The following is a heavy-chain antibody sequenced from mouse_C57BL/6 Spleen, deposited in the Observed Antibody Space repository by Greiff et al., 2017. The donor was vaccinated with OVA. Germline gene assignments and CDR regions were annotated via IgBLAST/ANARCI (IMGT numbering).Heavy chain of an antibody. J-gene: IGHJ3*01. Sequence: VQLQQPGAELVKPGASVKLSCKASGYTFTSYWMHWVQQRPGRGLEWIGRIDPNSGGTKYNEKFKSKATLTVGKPSSTAYMQLSSLTSEDSAVYYCARSEGFYYDYDGVAWFAYWGQGTLVTVSA. CDR1: GYTFTSYW. D-gene: IGHD2-4*01. CDR3: ARSEGFYYDYDGVAWFAY. V-gene: IGHV1-72*01. CDR2: IDPNSGGT.